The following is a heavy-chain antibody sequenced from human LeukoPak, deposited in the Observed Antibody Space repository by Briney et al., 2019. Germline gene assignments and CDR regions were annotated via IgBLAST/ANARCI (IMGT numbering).Heavy chain of an antibody. J-gene: IGHJ4*02. V-gene: IGHV3-48*03. Sequence: GGSLRLSCAASGFTFSGSEMNWVRQAPGKGLEWVSYISSSGGTMYYADSVRGRFTISRDNAKNSLYLQMNSLRAEDTAVYYCAGTLMVPSVYWGQGTLVTVSS. CDR2: ISSSGGTM. CDR3: AGTLMVPSVY. D-gene: IGHD3-10*01. CDR1: GFTFSGSE.